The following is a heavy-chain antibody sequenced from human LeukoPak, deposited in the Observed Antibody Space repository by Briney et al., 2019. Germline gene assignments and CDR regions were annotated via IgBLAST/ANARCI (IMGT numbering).Heavy chain of an antibody. Sequence: PGGSLRLSCAASGFTFSDYALGWVRQAPGRGLEWVATLSGSGAGTYYSDSVQGRFTISRDNSKRTLFLQMNNLRADDTAIYYCVKKGQADDDGKPDWGQGTLVTVSS. CDR3: VKKGQADDDGKPD. CDR2: LSGSGAGT. V-gene: IGHV3-23*01. D-gene: IGHD1-1*01. J-gene: IGHJ4*02. CDR1: GFTFSDYA.